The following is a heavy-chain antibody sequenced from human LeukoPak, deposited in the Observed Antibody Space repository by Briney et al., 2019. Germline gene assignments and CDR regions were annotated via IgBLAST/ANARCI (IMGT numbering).Heavy chain of an antibody. J-gene: IGHJ4*02. CDR2: IIPIFGTA. Sequence: SVKVSCKASGGTFSSYAISWVRQAPGQGLEWMGGIIPIFGTANYAQKFQGRVTITADESTSTAYMELSDLRSEDTAMYYCARAYGGTLDYWGQGTLVTVSS. CDR3: ARAYGGTLDY. V-gene: IGHV1-69*13. D-gene: IGHD4/OR15-4a*01. CDR1: GGTFSSYA.